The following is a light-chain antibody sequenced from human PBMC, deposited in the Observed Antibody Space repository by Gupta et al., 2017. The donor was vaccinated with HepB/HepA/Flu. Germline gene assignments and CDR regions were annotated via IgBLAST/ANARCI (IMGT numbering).Light chain of an antibody. CDR2: DAS. CDR3: QQYSDSPRA. Sequence: IVLTQSPATLSVSPGETATLSCSVSQSVGTYLAWYQQIPGQAPRLLMFDASIRIAGIPGRFSGSGSGTEFTLTISSLQSEDSALYYCQQYSDSPRAFGQGTKVELK. CDR1: QSVGTY. J-gene: IGKJ1*01. V-gene: IGKV3-15*01.